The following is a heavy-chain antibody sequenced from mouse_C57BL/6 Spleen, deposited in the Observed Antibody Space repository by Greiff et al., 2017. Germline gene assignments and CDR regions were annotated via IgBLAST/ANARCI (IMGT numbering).Heavy chain of an antibody. CDR3: ASFYYAMDY. J-gene: IGHJ4*01. CDR1: GYTFTDYY. Sequence: EVQLQPSGPELVQPGASVQISCKASGYTFTDYYMNWVTQSYGKSPEWIGDINPNNGGNSYNQKYKGKATLSVDKSSSTAYMELRSLTSENSAVYYCASFYYAMDYWCQRTSVTFSS. CDR2: INPNNGGN. V-gene: IGHV1-26*01.